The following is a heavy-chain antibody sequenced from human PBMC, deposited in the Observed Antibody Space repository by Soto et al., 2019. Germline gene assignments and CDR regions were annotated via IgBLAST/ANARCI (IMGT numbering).Heavy chain of an antibody. V-gene: IGHV4-59*01. CDR2: IYYSGST. D-gene: IGHD1-7*01. CDR3: ARQVTSGTSLYYLDY. CDR1: RGSISSYF. Sequence: SETLSLTCTVSRGSISSYFWSWIRQPPGKGLEWIGYIYYSGSTNYNPSLKSRVTISLDTSKNQFSLKLSSVTAADTAVYYCARQVTSGTSLYYLDYWGQGTQVT. J-gene: IGHJ4*02.